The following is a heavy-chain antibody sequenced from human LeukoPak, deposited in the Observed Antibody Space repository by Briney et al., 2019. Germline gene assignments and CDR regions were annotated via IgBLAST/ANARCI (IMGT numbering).Heavy chain of an antibody. CDR1: GFTFSSFG. CDR2: IYSGGGI. V-gene: IGHV3-66*01. D-gene: IGHD3-16*01. Sequence: GGSLRLSCAASGFTFSSFGMSWVRQAPGKGLEWVSLIYSGGGIYYADSVKGRFTISRDNSKNTVYLQINNLRAEDTAVYYCATKMGVDAFDIWGQGTMVTVSS. CDR3: ATKMGVDAFDI. J-gene: IGHJ3*02.